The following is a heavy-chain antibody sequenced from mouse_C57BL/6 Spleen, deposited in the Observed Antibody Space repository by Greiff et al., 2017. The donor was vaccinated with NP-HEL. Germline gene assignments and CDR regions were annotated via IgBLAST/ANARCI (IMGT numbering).Heavy chain of an antibody. Sequence: DVKLQESGGGLVQPGGSMKLSCAASGFTFSDAWMDWVRQSPEKGLEWVAEIRNKANNHATYYAESVKGRFTISIDDSKSSVYLQMNSLRAEDTVIYYWTRGGVYYGNFGYFDVWGTGTTVTVSS. V-gene: IGHV6-6*01. D-gene: IGHD2-1*01. CDR3: TRGGVYYGNFGYFDV. CDR2: IRNKANNHAT. J-gene: IGHJ1*03. CDR1: GFTFSDAW.